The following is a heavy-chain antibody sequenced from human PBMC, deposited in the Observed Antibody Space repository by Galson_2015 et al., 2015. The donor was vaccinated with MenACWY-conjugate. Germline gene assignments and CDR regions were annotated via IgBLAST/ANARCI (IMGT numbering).Heavy chain of an antibody. Sequence: SLRLSCAASGFTFSSYAMSWVRQAPGKGLEWVSTIRDSGTSTYYADSVKGRFTISRDNSKNTLYLQMNSLRAEDTAVYYCAKNGNYFGMGFDYWGQGTLVT. J-gene: IGHJ4*02. V-gene: IGHV3-23*01. CDR3: AKNGNYFGMGFDY. CDR2: IRDSGTST. D-gene: IGHD2/OR15-2a*01. CDR1: GFTFSSYA.